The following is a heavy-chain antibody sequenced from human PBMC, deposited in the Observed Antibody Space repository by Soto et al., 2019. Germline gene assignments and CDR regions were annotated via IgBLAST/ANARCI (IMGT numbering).Heavy chain of an antibody. CDR2: INHSGST. Sequence: PSETLSLTCAVSGGPFSGYYWSWIRQPPGKGLEWIGEINHSGSTNYNPSLKSRVTISVDTSKNQFSLKLSSVTAADTAVYYCARSGHDCWRGYYRGWGDPWGQGTRGTVS. J-gene: IGHJ5*02. D-gene: IGHD3-3*01. CDR3: ARSGHDCWRGYYRGWGDP. V-gene: IGHV4-34*01. CDR1: GGPFSGYY.